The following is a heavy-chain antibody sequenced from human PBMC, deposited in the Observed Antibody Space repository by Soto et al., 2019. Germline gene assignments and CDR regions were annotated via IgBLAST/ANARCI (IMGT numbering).Heavy chain of an antibody. CDR1: GGSFSSYY. CDR3: ARTTTLENYFDY. CDR2: IYYTGSI. J-gene: IGHJ4*02. V-gene: IGHV4-59*01. D-gene: IGHD2-15*01. Sequence: LSLTCTVSGGSFSSYYWSWIRQPPGKGLEWIGYIYYTGSIIYNPSLKSRVTMSVDMSMKQFSLKLNSVTAADTAVYYCARTTTLENYFDYWGQGTLVTVS.